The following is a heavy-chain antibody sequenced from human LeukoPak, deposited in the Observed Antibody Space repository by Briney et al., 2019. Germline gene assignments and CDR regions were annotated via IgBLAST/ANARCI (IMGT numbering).Heavy chain of an antibody. Sequence: GGSLRLSCAASGFTFRSYGMHWVRQAPGKGLVWVSHSNSDGSSTRYADSVKGRFTISRDNAKNTLYLQMNSLRAEDTAVYYCARTAIVVVPTAIIRVDYYYMDVWGKGTTVTVSS. CDR2: SNSDGSST. D-gene: IGHD2-2*02. CDR3: ARTAIVVVPTAIIRVDYYYMDV. J-gene: IGHJ6*03. CDR1: GFTFRSYG. V-gene: IGHV3-74*01.